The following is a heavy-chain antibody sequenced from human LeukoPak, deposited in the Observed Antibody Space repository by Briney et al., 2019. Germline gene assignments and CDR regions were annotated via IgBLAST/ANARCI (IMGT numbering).Heavy chain of an antibody. CDR1: GYTLTELS. CDR2: FDPEDGET. Sequence: GASVKVTCKVSGYTLTELSMHWVRQAPGKGLEWMGGFDPEDGETIYAQKFQGRVTMTEDTSTDTAYMELSSLRSEDTAVYYCATGPSYYDSSAGPWYWGQGTLVTVSS. V-gene: IGHV1-24*01. CDR3: ATGPSYYDSSAGPWY. D-gene: IGHD3-22*01. J-gene: IGHJ1*01.